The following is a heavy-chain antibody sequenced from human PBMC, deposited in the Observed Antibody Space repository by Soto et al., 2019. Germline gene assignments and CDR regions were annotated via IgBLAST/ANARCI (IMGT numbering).Heavy chain of an antibody. J-gene: IGHJ3*02. Sequence: EVQLVESGGGLVQPGRSLRLSCAASGFTFDDYAMHWVRQAPGKGLEWVSGISWDSGSIGYADSVKGRFTISRDNAKNSLYLQMNSLRAEDTALYYCAKDLGAGWQADAFDIWGQGTMVTVSS. D-gene: IGHD2-15*01. CDR3: AKDLGAGWQADAFDI. CDR2: ISWDSGSI. V-gene: IGHV3-9*01. CDR1: GFTFDDYA.